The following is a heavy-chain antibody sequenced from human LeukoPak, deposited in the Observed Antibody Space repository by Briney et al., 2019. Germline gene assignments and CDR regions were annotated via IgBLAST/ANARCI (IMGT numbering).Heavy chain of an antibody. D-gene: IGHD3-22*01. V-gene: IGHV3-7*03. J-gene: IGHJ4*02. CDR2: IKQDGSKK. Sequence: GGSLRLSCAASGFTFSSYWMTWVRQAPGKGLEWVANIKQDGSKKDYVDSVKGRFTISRDNAKNSLYLQMNSLRAEDTAVYYCATPLDYYDTSGYHQGGDWGQGTLVTVSS. CDR3: ATPLDYYDTSGYHQGGD. CDR1: GFTFSSYW.